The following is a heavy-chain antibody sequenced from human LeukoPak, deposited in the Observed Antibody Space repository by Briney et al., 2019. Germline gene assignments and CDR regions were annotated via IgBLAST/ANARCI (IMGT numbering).Heavy chain of an antibody. Sequence: GGSLRLSCAASGFTFSNYAMSWVRQAPGKGLECVSVIYSGGSTYYADSVQGRFTISRDNSKNTLYLQMNSLRADDTAVYYCARGGTGDRVYWGKGTLVTVSS. CDR1: GFTFSNYA. CDR3: ARGGTGDRVY. V-gene: IGHV3-53*01. J-gene: IGHJ4*02. D-gene: IGHD7-27*01. CDR2: IYSGGST.